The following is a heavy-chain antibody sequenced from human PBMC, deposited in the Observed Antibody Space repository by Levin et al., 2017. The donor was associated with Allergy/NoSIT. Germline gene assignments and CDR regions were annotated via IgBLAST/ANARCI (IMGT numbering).Heavy chain of an antibody. V-gene: IGHV4-39*01. Sequence: SQTLSLTCTVSGGSISSSNSNHWGWIRQPPGKGLEWIGNIHYTGTTYYNPSLQSRVTMSVDTAKNQFSLRLSSVTAADTAVYHCARLPTGWPNWFDPWGQGTLVTVSS. J-gene: IGHJ5*02. CDR3: ARLPTGWPNWFDP. CDR1: GGSISSSNSNH. CDR2: IHYTGTT.